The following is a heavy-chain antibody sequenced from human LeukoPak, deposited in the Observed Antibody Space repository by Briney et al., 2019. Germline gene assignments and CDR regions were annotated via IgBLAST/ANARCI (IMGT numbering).Heavy chain of an antibody. V-gene: IGHV4-38-2*02. Sequence: SETLSLTCTVSGYSISSGYYWGWVRQSPGKGLEWIGEIYDNGSTNYNPSLKSRVTISVDKSKNQFSLKLSSVTAADTAVYYCASPRAERSTWYAVDYWGQGTLVTVSA. D-gene: IGHD6-13*01. CDR3: ASPRAERSTWYAVDY. CDR2: IYDNGST. CDR1: GYSISSGYY. J-gene: IGHJ4*02.